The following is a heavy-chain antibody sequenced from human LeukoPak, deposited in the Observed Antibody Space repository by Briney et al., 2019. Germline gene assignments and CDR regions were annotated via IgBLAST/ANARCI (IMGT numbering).Heavy chain of an antibody. D-gene: IGHD3-10*01. CDR2: IIPIFGTT. CDR1: GGTFSSYA. CDR3: ARAGSTWFGETEILG. J-gene: IGHJ4*02. V-gene: IGHV1-69*05. Sequence: GSSVKVSCKASGGTFSSYAINWVRQAPGQGLEWMGGIIPIFGTTNYAQKFQGRVTITTDESTSTAYMELSSLRSEDTAVYYCARAGSTWFGETEILGWGQGTLVTVSS.